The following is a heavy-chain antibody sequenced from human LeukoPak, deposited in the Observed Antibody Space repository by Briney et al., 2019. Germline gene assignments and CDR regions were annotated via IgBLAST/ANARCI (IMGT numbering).Heavy chain of an antibody. D-gene: IGHD3-22*01. CDR3: ARGTGSSGYYRQYYYYGMDV. V-gene: IGHV1-69*04. CDR2: IIPILGIA. Sequence: SVKVSCKASGGTFSSYAISWVRQAPGQGLEWMGRIIPILGIANYAQKLQGRVTITADKSTSTAYMELSSLRSEDTAVYYCARGTGSSGYYRQYYYYGMDVWGQGTTVTVSS. CDR1: GGTFSSYA. J-gene: IGHJ6*02.